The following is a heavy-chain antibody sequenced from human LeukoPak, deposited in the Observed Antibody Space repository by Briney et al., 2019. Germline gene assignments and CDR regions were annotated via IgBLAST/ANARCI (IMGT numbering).Heavy chain of an antibody. CDR1: GYTFTGYY. J-gene: IGHJ4*02. CDR2: INPNSGGT. CDR3: ARDRVMYYYDSSGCSDY. D-gene: IGHD3-22*01. Sequence: ASVKVSCKASGYTFTGYYMHWVRQAPGQGLEWMGWINPNSGGTNYAQKFQGRVTMTRDTSISTAYMELSRLRSDDTAVYYRARDRVMYYYDSSGCSDYWGQGTLVTVSS. V-gene: IGHV1-2*02.